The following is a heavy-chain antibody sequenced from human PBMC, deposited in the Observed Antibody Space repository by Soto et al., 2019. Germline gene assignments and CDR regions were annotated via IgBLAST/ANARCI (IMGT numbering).Heavy chain of an antibody. CDR1: GGTFSSYA. CDR3: ARVVTVVKSFHYWYFDL. J-gene: IGHJ2*01. CDR2: IIPIFGTA. V-gene: IGHV1-69*12. Sequence: QVQLVQSGAAVKKPGSSVKVSCKASGGTFSSYAISWVRQAPGQGLEWMGGIIPIFGTATYAQKFQGRVTITADESTSTAYMELSSLRSEDTAVDYCARVVTVVKSFHYWYFDLWGRGTLVTVSS. D-gene: IGHD2-15*01.